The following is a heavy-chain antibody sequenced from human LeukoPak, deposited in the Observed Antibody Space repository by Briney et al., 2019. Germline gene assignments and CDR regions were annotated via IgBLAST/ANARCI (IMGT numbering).Heavy chain of an antibody. CDR3: ARTTMVRGTYYMDV. CDR1: GGSISSYY. V-gene: IGHV4-59*01. J-gene: IGHJ6*03. CDR2: IYYSGYT. D-gene: IGHD3-10*01. Sequence: SETLSLTCTVSGGSISSYYWSWIRQPPGKGLEWIGYIYYSGYTNYKSSLKSRVTISVDTSKNQFSLKLSSVTAADTAVYYCARTTMVRGTYYMDVWGKGTTVTVSS.